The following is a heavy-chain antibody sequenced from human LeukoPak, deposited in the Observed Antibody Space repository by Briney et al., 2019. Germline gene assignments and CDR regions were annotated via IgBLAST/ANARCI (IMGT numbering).Heavy chain of an antibody. Sequence: GGFLRLSCAASGFTFSSYWMSWVRQAPGKGLEWVANIKQDGSEKYYVDSVKGRFTISRDNAKNSLYLRMNSLRAEDTAVYYCAREDEYCSSTSCYGVSDYWGQGTLVTVSS. CDR3: AREDEYCSSTSCYGVSDY. V-gene: IGHV3-7*01. CDR2: IKQDGSEK. D-gene: IGHD2-2*01. CDR1: GFTFSSYW. J-gene: IGHJ4*02.